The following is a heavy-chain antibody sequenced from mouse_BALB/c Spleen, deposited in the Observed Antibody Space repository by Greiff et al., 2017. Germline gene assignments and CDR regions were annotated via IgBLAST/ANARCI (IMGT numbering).Heavy chain of an antibody. CDR2: ISYSGST. Sequence: EVQLQESGPSLVQPSQSLSLSCSVTGDSFTSGYWNWIRKFPGNKLEYMGYISYSGSTYYNPSLKSRISITRDTSKNQYYLQLNSVTTEDTATYYGARGEYRLEGFAYWGQGTLVTVSA. CDR3: ARGEYRLEGFAY. D-gene: IGHD2-14*01. J-gene: IGHJ3*01. CDR1: GDSFTSGY. V-gene: IGHV3-8*02.